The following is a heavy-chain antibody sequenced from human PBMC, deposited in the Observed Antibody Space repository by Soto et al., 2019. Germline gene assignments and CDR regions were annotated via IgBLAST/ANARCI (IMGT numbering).Heavy chain of an antibody. J-gene: IGHJ4*02. V-gene: IGHV3-53*01. D-gene: IGHD5-12*01. CDR1: GITVSSSNY. Sequence: EVQLVESGGGLIQPGWSLSLSCVVSGITVSSSNYMSWVRQAPGKGLEWVSVIYTGGTTYYADSVKGRFIISRDNSKNTLYLQMNSLRAEDTAVYYCHGYGYWGQGTLVTVSS. CDR3: HGYGY. CDR2: IYTGGTT.